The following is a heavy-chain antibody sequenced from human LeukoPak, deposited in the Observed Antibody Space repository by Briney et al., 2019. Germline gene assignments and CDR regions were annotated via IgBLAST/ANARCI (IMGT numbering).Heavy chain of an antibody. V-gene: IGHV4-30-4*08. D-gene: IGHD2-21*01. CDR1: GGSISSGDYY. CDR3: ARQVVPGYYDY. J-gene: IGHJ4*02. Sequence: TSETLSLTCTVSGGSISSGDYYWSWIRQHPGKGLEWIGYIYYSGSTYYNPSLKSRVTTSADTPKRQFSLRLSSVTAADTAVYYCARQVVPGYYDYWGQGTLVTVSS. CDR2: IYYSGST.